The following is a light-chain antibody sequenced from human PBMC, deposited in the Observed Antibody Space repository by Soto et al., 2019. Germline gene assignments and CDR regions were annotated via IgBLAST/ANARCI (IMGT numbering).Light chain of an antibody. CDR3: QQYGSSPPIT. CDR1: QSVSSSY. J-gene: IGKJ5*01. V-gene: IGKV3-20*01. Sequence: EIVLTQSPGTLSLSPGARATLSYRASQSVSSSYLAWYQQKPGQAPRLLIYGASSRATGIPDRFSGSGSGTDFTLTISRLEPEDFAVYYCQQYGSSPPITFGQGTRLEIK. CDR2: GAS.